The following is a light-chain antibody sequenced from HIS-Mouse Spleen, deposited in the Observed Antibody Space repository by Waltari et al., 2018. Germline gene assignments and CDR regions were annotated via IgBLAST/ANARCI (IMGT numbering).Light chain of an antibody. CDR3: SSYTSSSFNVV. CDR1: SSDVGGYNY. J-gene: IGLJ2*01. Sequence: QSALTQPASVSGSPGQSITIPCTGTSSDVGGYNYVSWYQQHPGKAPKLMIYDVSNRPSGVSTRFSGSKSGNTASLTISGLQAEDEADYYCSSYTSSSFNVVFGGGTKLTVL. CDR2: DVS. V-gene: IGLV2-14*03.